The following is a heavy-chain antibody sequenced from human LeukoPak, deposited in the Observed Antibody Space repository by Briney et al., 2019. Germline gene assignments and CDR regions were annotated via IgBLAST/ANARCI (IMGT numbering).Heavy chain of an antibody. J-gene: IGHJ4*02. CDR3: ARSDGYSGYDYEDY. CDR2: INPNSGGT. D-gene: IGHD5-12*01. Sequence: ASVTVSCKASGYTFTGYYMHWVRQAPGQGRAWMGWINPNSGGTNYAQKFQGRVTMNRDTSISTAYMELSRLRSDDTAVYYCARSDGYSGYDYEDYWGQGTLVTVSS. V-gene: IGHV1-2*02. CDR1: GYTFTGYY.